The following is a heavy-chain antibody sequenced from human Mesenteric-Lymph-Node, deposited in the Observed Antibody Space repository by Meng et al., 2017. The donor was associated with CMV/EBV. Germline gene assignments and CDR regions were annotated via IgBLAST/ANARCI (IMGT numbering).Heavy chain of an antibody. CDR3: ALQYCGGDCYSPYYYYGMDV. Sequence: GGSLRLSCAASGFTFSSYGMHWVRQAPGKGLEWVSSINFSSDYIYYSDSVKGRFTISRDNSKNTLYLQMNSLRAEDTAVYYCALQYCGGDCYSPYYYYGMDVWGQGTTVTVSS. CDR2: INFSSDYI. CDR1: GFTFSSYG. D-gene: IGHD2-21*01. J-gene: IGHJ6*02. V-gene: IGHV3-21*01.